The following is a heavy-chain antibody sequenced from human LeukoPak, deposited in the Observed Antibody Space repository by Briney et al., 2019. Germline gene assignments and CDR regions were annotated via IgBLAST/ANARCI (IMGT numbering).Heavy chain of an antibody. V-gene: IGHV1-69*04. CDR2: IIPILGIA. J-gene: IGHJ3*02. CDR3: ARGYGEGAFDI. CDR1: GGTFSSYA. D-gene: IGHD4-17*01. Sequence: ASVKVSCKASGGTFSSYAISWVPQAPGQGLEWMGRIIPILGIANYAQKFQGRVTITADKSTSTAYMELSSLRSEDTAVYYCARGYGEGAFDIWGQGTMVTVSS.